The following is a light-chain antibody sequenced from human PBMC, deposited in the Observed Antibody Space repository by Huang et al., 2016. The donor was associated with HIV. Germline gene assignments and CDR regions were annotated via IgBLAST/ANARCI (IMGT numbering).Light chain of an antibody. J-gene: IGKJ1*01. CDR1: QSLLHSNGHNY. Sequence: EIVMVQSPVSLSVTPGEAASITCRSSQSLLHSNGHNYLDWYRQKPGQSPQLLIYLASTRAAGVTDRFSGSGSGTDFTLKINRVEADDVGVYYCMQGLQSWTFGQGTKVEI. CDR3: MQGLQSWT. CDR2: LAS. V-gene: IGKV2-28*01.